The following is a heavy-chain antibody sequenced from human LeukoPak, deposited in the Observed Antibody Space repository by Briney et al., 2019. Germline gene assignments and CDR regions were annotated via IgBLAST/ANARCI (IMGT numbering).Heavy chain of an antibody. CDR1: GLSLTTSGMR. CDR3: ARMYSGSYLVAFDI. J-gene: IGHJ3*02. Sequence: SGPALVKPTHTLTLTCTFSGLSLTTSGMRVSWIRQPPGKALEWLARIDWDDDKFYSTSLKTRLTISQDTSKIQAVLTLTNFDPVDTATYYCARMYSGSYLVAFDIWGQGTVVTVSS. V-gene: IGHV2-70*04. D-gene: IGHD1-26*01. CDR2: IDWDDDK.